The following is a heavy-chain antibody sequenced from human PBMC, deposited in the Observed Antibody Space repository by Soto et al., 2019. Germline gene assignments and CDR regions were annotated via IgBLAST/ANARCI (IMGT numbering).Heavy chain of an antibody. V-gene: IGHV4-34*01. CDR3: ASSSYYYDSSPFDY. CDR2: INHSGST. J-gene: IGHJ4*02. D-gene: IGHD3-22*01. CDR1: GGSFSGYY. Sequence: SETLSLTCAVYGGSFSGYYWSWIRQPPGKGLEWIGEINHSGSTNYNPSLKSRVTISVDTSKNQFSLKLSSVTAADTAVYYCASSSYYYDSSPFDYWGQGTLVTVSS.